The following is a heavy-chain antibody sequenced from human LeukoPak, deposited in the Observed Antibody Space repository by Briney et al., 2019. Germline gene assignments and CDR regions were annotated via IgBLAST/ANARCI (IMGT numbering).Heavy chain of an antibody. J-gene: IGHJ4*02. CDR3: ARDIVVVPAAISRPFDY. D-gene: IGHD2-2*01. CDR1: GYTFTSFD. V-gene: IGHV1-8*01. Sequence: ASVKVSCKASGYTFTSFDINWVRQATGQGLEWMGWMNYNSGNTGYAQKFQGRVIMTRNISISTAYMELSSLRSDDTAVYYCARDIVVVPAAISRPFDYWGQGTLVTVSS. CDR2: MNYNSGNT.